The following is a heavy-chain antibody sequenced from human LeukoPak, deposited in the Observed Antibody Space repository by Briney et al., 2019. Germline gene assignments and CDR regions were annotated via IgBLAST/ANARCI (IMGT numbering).Heavy chain of an antibody. CDR3: ARDKTMVRGAMDH. Sequence: GGSLRLSCAASGFTFSSYGMHWVRQAPGKGLEWVAIISYDGSNKFYADSVKGRFTISRDNSKNTLYLQMNGLRAEDTAVYYCARDKTMVRGAMDHWGQGTLVTVAS. J-gene: IGHJ4*02. CDR1: GFTFSSYG. CDR2: ISYDGSNK. V-gene: IGHV3-30*03. D-gene: IGHD3-10*01.